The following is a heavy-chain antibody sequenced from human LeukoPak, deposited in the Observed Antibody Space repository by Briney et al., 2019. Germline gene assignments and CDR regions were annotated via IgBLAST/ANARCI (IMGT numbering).Heavy chain of an antibody. Sequence: PSETLSLSCTVSGGSISSYYWSWIRQPPGKGLEWIGYIYYSGSTNYNPSLKSRVTILVDTSNNQFSLKLSSVTAADTAVYYCAREGDSNSVGWFDPWGQGTLVTVSS. J-gene: IGHJ5*02. CDR1: GGSISSYY. CDR2: IYYSGST. CDR3: AREGDSNSVGWFDP. D-gene: IGHD6-13*01. V-gene: IGHV4-59*12.